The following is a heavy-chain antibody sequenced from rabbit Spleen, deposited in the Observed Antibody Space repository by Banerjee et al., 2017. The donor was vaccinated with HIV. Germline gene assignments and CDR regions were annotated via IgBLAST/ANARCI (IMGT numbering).Heavy chain of an antibody. D-gene: IGHD1-1*01. Sequence: QSLEGSGGRLVTPGRSLTPTCTVTGIDLSSYAMGWVRQAPGKGLEFIGIISTGGSTYYANWAKARFTISKTSSTTVDLKMTSLTVADTATYFCARDISNSHCKMDLWGPGTLVTVS. J-gene: IGHJ4*01. CDR1: GIDLSSYA. V-gene: IGHV1S44*01. CDR2: ISTGGST. CDR3: ARDISNSHCKMDL.